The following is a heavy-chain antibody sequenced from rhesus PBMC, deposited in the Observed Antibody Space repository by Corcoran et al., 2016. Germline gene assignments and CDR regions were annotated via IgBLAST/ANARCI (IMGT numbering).Heavy chain of an antibody. V-gene: IGHV4-122*02. Sequence: QLQLQESGPGLVKPSETLSLTCAVSGYSISSGYGWSWIRQPPGKGLEWIGYISFGGSTSYNPSLKSRVTISRDTSKNQFSLKLSSVTAADTAVYYCASLGSGNDYWGQGVLVTVSS. CDR2: ISFGGST. J-gene: IGHJ4*01. CDR1: GYSISSGYG. D-gene: IGHD6-25*01. CDR3: ASLGSGNDY.